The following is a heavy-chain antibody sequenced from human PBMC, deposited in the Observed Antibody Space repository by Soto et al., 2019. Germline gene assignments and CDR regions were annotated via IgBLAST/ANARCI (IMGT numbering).Heavy chain of an antibody. J-gene: IGHJ4*02. CDR1: GFSFSTYT. Sequence: GGSLRLSCAASGFSFSTYTMIWVRQAPGKGLKWVSSISSGSSYIYYADSVKGRFTISRDNANNSLYLQMNSLRAEDTAVYYCARDGYCSGGSCYSLGWGQGTLVTVSS. CDR3: ARDGYCSGGSCYSLG. CDR2: ISSGSSYI. D-gene: IGHD2-15*01. V-gene: IGHV3-21*01.